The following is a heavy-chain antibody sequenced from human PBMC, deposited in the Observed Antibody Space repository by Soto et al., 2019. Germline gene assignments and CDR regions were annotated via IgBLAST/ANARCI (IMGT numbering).Heavy chain of an antibody. V-gene: IGHV3-33*01. CDR2: IWYDGSNK. D-gene: IGHD5-12*01. Sequence: PGGSLRLSCAASGFTFSSYGMHWVRQAPGKGLEWVAVIWYDGSNKYYADSVKGRFTISRDNSKNTLYLQMNSLRAEDTAVYYCAREPLSSGYDTAEIFDPWGQGTLVTVSS. J-gene: IGHJ5*02. CDR1: GFTFSSYG. CDR3: AREPLSSGYDTAEIFDP.